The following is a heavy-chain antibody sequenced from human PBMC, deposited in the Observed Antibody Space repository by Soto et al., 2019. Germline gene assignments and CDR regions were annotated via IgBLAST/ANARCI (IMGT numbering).Heavy chain of an antibody. Sequence: GGSLRLSCAASGLTFSSYGMHWVRQAPGKGLEWVSAITASGGGTYYADSVKGRFTISRDNSKNTLFLQMNSLRAEDTAVYYCAKLRVALTALPEALDIWGQGTMVTVSS. J-gene: IGHJ3*02. CDR3: AKLRVALTALPEALDI. D-gene: IGHD2-21*02. V-gene: IGHV3-23*01. CDR1: GLTFSSYG. CDR2: ITASGGGT.